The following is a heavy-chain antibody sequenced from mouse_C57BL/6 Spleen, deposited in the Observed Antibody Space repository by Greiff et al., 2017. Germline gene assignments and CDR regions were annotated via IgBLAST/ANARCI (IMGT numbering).Heavy chain of an antibody. J-gene: IGHJ3*01. D-gene: IGHD2-2*01. V-gene: IGHV5-4*01. CDR1: GFTFSSYA. CDR2: ISDGGSYT. CDR3: ARDGYLAWFAY. Sequence: DVMLVESGGGLVKPGGSLKLSCAASGFTFSSYAMSWVRQTPEKRLEWVATISDGGSYTYYPDNVKGRFTISRDNAKNNLYLQMSHLKSEDTAMYYCARDGYLAWFAYWGQGTLVTVSA.